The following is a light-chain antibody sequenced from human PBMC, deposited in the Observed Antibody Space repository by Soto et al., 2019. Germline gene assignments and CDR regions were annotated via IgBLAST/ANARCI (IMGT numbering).Light chain of an antibody. J-gene: IGKJ1*01. Sequence: DIQMTQSPSSLSASVGDRVTITCRASQSISSYLNWYQQKPGKAPKLLIYAASSLQSGVPSRFSGSGSGTDFTLTISSMQPEDSATYYCQQSYSIPATWTFGQGTKVEIK. CDR3: QQSYSIPATWT. CDR2: AAS. V-gene: IGKV1-39*01. CDR1: QSISSY.